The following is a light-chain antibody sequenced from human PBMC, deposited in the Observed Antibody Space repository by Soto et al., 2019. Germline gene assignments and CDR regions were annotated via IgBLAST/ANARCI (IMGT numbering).Light chain of an antibody. CDR1: QSIGVW. J-gene: IGKJ4*01. V-gene: IGKV1-5*01. Sequence: DIPMTQSPSTLSSSVGDRVTITCRASQSIGVWLAWYQQKPGRAPKLLIYDASTLQRGVPSRFSGSGSGTEFTLTISRLEPEDFALYYCQQYGSSPLTFGGGTKVDIK. CDR2: DAS. CDR3: QQYGSSPLT.